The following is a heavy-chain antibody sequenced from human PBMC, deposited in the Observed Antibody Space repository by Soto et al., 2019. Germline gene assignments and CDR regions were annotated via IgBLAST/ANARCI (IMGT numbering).Heavy chain of an antibody. CDR3: ARRWGRTFDY. J-gene: IGHJ4*02. V-gene: IGHV4-59*08. D-gene: IGHD7-27*01. CDR2: IYYSGST. Sequence: QVQLQESSPGLVKASETQSLTCTVSGGSISSYYWSWIRQPPGKGLEWIGYIYYSGSTNYNPSLKSRVTISVDTSKNQFSLKLSSVTAADTAVYYCARRWGRTFDYWGQGTLVTVSS. CDR1: GGSISSYY.